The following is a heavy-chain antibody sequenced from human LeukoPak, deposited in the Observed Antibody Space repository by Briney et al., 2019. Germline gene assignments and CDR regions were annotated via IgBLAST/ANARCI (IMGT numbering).Heavy chain of an antibody. Sequence: PGGSLRLSCAASGFTFDVYGMGWVRQAPGKGLEWVSGINWNGGSTGYADSVKGRFTISRDNAKNSLYLQMNSLRAEDTALYYCARNKYSSSWYGTFDYWGQGTLVTVSS. CDR1: GFTFDVYG. V-gene: IGHV3-20*04. CDR2: INWNGGST. CDR3: ARNKYSSSWYGTFDY. D-gene: IGHD6-13*01. J-gene: IGHJ4*02.